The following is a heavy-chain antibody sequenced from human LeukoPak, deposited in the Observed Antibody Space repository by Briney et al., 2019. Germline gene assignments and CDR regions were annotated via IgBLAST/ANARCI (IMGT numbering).Heavy chain of an antibody. J-gene: IGHJ4*02. Sequence: GGSLRLSCAASGFSFSSYAMAWVRQAPGKGLEWVSSINGRGISTYYADSVKGRFTISRDNSKNTLYLQMNSLRDDDTAVYHCVREPYYDSSGSFDYWGQGTLVTVSS. V-gene: IGHV3-23*01. CDR2: INGRGIST. CDR1: GFSFSSYA. CDR3: VREPYYDSSGSFDY. D-gene: IGHD3-22*01.